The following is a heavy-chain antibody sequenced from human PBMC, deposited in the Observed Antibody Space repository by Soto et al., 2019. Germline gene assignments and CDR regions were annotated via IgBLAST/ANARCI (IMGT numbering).Heavy chain of an antibody. Sequence: GGSLRLSCAASGFSFSTYSMNGVRQAPGKGLEWVSSISTRGEVYYADSVKGRFTISRDNSKNSVSLQMNSLRGDDTAVYYCAREETAWPLAYGLDVWGQGTTVTVSS. CDR3: AREETAWPLAYGLDV. CDR1: GFSFSTYS. V-gene: IGHV3-21*01. J-gene: IGHJ6*02. D-gene: IGHD2-21*02. CDR2: ISTRGEV.